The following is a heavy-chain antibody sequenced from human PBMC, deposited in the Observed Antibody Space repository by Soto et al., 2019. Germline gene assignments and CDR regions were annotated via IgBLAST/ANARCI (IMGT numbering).Heavy chain of an antibody. CDR1: GYTFTTYT. J-gene: IGHJ6*02. CDR2: INVGNGNT. CDR3: ARFIGGAYGMDV. Sequence: ASVKVSCKASGYTFTTYTMHWVRQAPGQRLEWMGWINVGNGNTKYSQTFQARVSITRDTSASTAYMELTSLRSEDTAVYYCARFIGGAYGMDVWGQGTTVTVSS. D-gene: IGHD2-15*01. V-gene: IGHV1-3*01.